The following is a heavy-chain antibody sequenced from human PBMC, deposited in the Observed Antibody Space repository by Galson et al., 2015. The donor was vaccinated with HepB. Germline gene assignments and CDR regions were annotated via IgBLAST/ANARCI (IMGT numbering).Heavy chain of an antibody. D-gene: IGHD6-13*01. CDR1: GGTFSSYT. J-gene: IGHJ4*02. CDR3: ARSRSGQQLVADLFDY. Sequence: SVKVSCKASGGTFSSYTISWVRQAPGQGLEWMGRIIPILGIANYAQKFQGRVTITADKSTSTAYMELSSLRSEDTAVYYCARSRSGQQLVADLFDYWGQGTLVTVSS. V-gene: IGHV1-69*02. CDR2: IIPILGIA.